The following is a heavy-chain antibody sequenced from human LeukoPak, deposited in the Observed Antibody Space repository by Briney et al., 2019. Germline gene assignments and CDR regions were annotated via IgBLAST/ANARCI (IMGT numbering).Heavy chain of an antibody. J-gene: IGHJ4*02. CDR3: AKGVGYCSGGSCQQFDY. Sequence: GGSLRLSCAASGFTFSSYAMHWVRQAPGKGLEWVALISYDGSNKYYADSVKGRFTISRDNSKNTLYLQMNSLRAEDTAVYYCAKGVGYCSGGSCQQFDYWGQGTLVTVSS. CDR1: GFTFSSYA. V-gene: IGHV3-30*04. CDR2: ISYDGSNK. D-gene: IGHD2-15*01.